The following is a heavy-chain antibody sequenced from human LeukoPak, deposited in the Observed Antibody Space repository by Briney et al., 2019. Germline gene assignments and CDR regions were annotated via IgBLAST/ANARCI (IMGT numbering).Heavy chain of an antibody. Sequence: GGSLRLSCAASGFTFSDYYMSWIRQAPGKGLEWVSYISSSGSTIYYADSVKGRFTISRDNTKNSLFLQLTSLRADDTAVYYCVTETGWLFDFWGQGTLVTVSS. CDR1: GFTFSDYY. J-gene: IGHJ4*02. D-gene: IGHD3-9*01. CDR2: ISSSGSTI. CDR3: VTETGWLFDF. V-gene: IGHV3-11*04.